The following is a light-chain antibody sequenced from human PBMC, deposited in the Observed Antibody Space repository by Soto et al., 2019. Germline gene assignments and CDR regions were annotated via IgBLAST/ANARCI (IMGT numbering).Light chain of an antibody. CDR1: NSDVGGYNY. J-gene: IGLJ1*01. Sequence: QSALTQPASVSGSPGQSITISCTGTNSDVGGYNYVSWYQQHPGKAPQLMISEVSNRPSRVSNRFSGSKSGNTASLTISGLQDADAADYYCCSYTTRSTPCVFGTGTKLTVL. CDR3: CSYTTRSTPCV. V-gene: IGLV2-14*01. CDR2: EVS.